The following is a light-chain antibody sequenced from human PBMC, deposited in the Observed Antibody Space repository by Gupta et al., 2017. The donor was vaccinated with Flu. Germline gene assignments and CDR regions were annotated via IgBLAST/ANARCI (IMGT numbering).Light chain of an antibody. V-gene: IGKV3-11*01. CDR3: QQGFHWPT. CDR2: DVS. J-gene: IGKJ4*01. Sequence: EIVLTHSPATLSLSPGERATLSCRASQSASSYLVWYQQKPGQAPRLLIYDVSKRAAGIPARFSGSGSGTDFTLTIRSLETEDFAVYYCQQGFHWPTFGGGTKVEIK. CDR1: QSASSY.